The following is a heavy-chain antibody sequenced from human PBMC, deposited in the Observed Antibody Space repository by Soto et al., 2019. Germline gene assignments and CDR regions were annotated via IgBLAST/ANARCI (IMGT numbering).Heavy chain of an antibody. Sequence: GSLRLSCAASGFTFSSYSMNWVRQAPGKGLEWVSSISSSSSYIYYADSVKGRFTISRDNAKNSLYLQMNSLRAEDTAVYYCARDEQLVLYYYYHYMDVWGKGTTVTVSS. CDR1: GFTFSSYS. CDR3: ARDEQLVLYYYYHYMDV. D-gene: IGHD6-6*01. V-gene: IGHV3-21*01. J-gene: IGHJ6*03. CDR2: ISSSSSYI.